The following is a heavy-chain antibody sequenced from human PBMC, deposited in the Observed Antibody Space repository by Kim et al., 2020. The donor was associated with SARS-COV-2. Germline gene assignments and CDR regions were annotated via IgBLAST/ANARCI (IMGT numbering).Heavy chain of an antibody. J-gene: IGHJ5*02. CDR1: GFTFTNFA. Sequence: GGSLRLSCAASGFTFTNFAMAWVRQAPGKGLEWLTTISGRGGTTYYADSVKGRFAISRDNAKNTLSLQMNNLRADDTAVYYCAKLGDTWGQGTLVTVSS. CDR2: ISGRGGTT. V-gene: IGHV3-23*01. CDR3: AKLGDT.